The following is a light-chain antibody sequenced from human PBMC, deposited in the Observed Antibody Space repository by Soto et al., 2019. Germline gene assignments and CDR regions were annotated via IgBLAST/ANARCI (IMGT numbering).Light chain of an antibody. J-gene: IGKJ5*01. CDR2: GAS. CDR3: QQYGSSPPST. CDR1: HSVRSSY. V-gene: IGKV3-20*01. Sequence: EIELTQSPGTLSLSPGERATLSCRASHSVRSSYLAWYQQKPGQAPRLLIYGASRRATGIPDRFSGSGSGTDFTLTISSLEPEDFAVYYCQQYGSSPPSTFGQGTRLEIK.